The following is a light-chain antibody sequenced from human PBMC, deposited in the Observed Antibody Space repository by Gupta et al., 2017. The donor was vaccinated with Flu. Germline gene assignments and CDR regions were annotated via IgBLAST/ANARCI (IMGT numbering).Light chain of an antibody. V-gene: IGLV1-40*01. CDR1: SSKIVAGFD. Sequence: QSLLTPPPSVSAAPCPCVTISCTVSSSKIVAGFDVQWYQQLPGTAPNLIIYGNSNRPSGVTDRFSGSMSGTSDSPALTGLQAEDEAAYYCKSYANSLSGSVFGGGTKLTVL. J-gene: IGLJ3*02. CDR2: GNS. CDR3: KSYANSLSGSV.